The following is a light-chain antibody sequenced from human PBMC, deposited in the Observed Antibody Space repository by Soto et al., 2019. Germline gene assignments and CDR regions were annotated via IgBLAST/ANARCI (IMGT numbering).Light chain of an antibody. CDR3: TSYTTSSTWV. CDR2: QVS. J-gene: IGLJ3*02. V-gene: IGLV2-14*01. CDR1: DSDVGRYNY. Sequence: QSALTQPASVSGSPGQSITISCTGTDSDVGRYNYVSWYQQYPGKVPKLMIYQVSNRPSGVPIRFSGSKSGDTASLTISGLQAEDEADYYCTSYTTSSTWVFGGGTKLTVL.